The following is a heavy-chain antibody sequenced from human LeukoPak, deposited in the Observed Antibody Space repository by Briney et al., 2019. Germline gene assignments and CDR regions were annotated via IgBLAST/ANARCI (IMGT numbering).Heavy chain of an antibody. D-gene: IGHD3-3*01. V-gene: IGHV3-74*01. J-gene: IGHJ5*02. CDR3: VSDLCGGDDQ. Sequence: PGGSLRLSCAASGFTFNSYWMHWVRHAPGKGLVWVSRIAEDGKTIDYADSVKGRFTISRDNATDTLYLQMSSLRDEDTAVYYCVSDLCGGDDQWGRGTLVTVSS. CDR2: IAEDGKTI. CDR1: GFTFNSYW.